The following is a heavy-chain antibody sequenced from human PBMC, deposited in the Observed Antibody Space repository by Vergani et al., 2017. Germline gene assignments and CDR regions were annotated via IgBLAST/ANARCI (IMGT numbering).Heavy chain of an antibody. CDR2: IYHSGIT. J-gene: IGHJ6*02. Sequence: PSQTLSLTCAVSGYSISSVYYWGWIRQPPGKGLEWIGSIYHSGITYYNPSLKSRVTISVDTSKNQFSMKLSSVTAADTAVYYCARQNYYYVMDVWGQRTTVTVSS. CDR1: GYSISSVYY. CDR3: ARQNYYYVMDV. V-gene: IGHV4-38-2*01.